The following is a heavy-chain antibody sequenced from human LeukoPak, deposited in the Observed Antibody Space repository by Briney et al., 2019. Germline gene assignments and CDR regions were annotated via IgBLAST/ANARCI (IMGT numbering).Heavy chain of an antibody. V-gene: IGHV1-2*02. D-gene: IGHD3-10*01. CDR2: INPNSGGT. J-gene: IGHJ6*03. Sequence: ASVKVSCKASGYTFTSYYMHWVRQAPGQGLEWMGWINPNSGGTNYAQKFQGRVTMTRDTSISTAYMELSRLRSDDTAVYYCARDPAMVRGVISYYMDVWGKGTTVTISS. CDR3: ARDPAMVRGVISYYMDV. CDR1: GYTFTSYY.